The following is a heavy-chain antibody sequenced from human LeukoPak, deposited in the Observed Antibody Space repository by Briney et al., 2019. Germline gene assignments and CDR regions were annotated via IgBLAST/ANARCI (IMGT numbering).Heavy chain of an antibody. CDR3: ARGGGGRWSLGY. CDR1: GFTFSSYW. J-gene: IGHJ4*02. CDR2: INSDGSST. D-gene: IGHD4-23*01. Sequence: GGSLRLSCAASGFTFSSYWMHWVRHAPGKGLVWVSRINSDGSSTSYADSVKGRFTISRDNAKNTLYLQMNSLRAEDTAVYYCARGGGGRWSLGYWGQGTLVTVSS. V-gene: IGHV3-74*01.